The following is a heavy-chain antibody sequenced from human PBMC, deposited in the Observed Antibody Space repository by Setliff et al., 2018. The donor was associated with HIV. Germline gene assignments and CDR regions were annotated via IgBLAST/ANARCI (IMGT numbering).Heavy chain of an antibody. Sequence: SLTCAVYGGSLSDSYYNWIRQPPGKGLEWIGEISHSGSASYNSSLKSRVTMSVDTSKNQVSLTLTSLTAADTAIYYCARDQRLPGVQPPYWYFDLWGRGTLVTVSS. CDR3: ARDQRLPGVQPPYWYFDL. J-gene: IGHJ2*01. CDR2: ISHSGSA. D-gene: IGHD6-25*01. V-gene: IGHV4-34*01. CDR1: GGSLSDSY.